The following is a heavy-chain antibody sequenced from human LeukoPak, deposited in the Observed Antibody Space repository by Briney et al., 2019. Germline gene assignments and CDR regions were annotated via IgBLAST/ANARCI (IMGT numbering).Heavy chain of an antibody. V-gene: IGHV1-8*02. J-gene: IGHJ4*02. CDR2: MNPNSGNT. CDR3: ARGFRATGGSCYDY. D-gene: IGHD2-15*01. CDR1: GYTFTSYD. Sequence: ASVKVSCKASGYTFTSYDINWVRQATGQGLEWMGWMNPNSGNTGYAQKFQGRVTMTRNTSISTAYMELSSLRSEDTAVYYCARGFRATGGSCYDYWGQGTLVTVSS.